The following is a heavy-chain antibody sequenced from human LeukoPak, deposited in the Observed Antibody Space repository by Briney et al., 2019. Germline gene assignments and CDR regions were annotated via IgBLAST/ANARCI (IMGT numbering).Heavy chain of an antibody. CDR2: IIPIFGTA. D-gene: IGHD6-13*01. V-gene: IGHV1-69*05. J-gene: IGHJ4*02. Sequence: ASVKVSCKASGGTFSSYAISWVRQAPGQGLEWMGGIIPIFGTANYAQKFQGRVTITTDESTSTAYMELSSLRSEDTAVYYCATDLVRIAHYFDYWGQGTLVTVSS. CDR3: ATDLVRIAHYFDY. CDR1: GGTFSSYA.